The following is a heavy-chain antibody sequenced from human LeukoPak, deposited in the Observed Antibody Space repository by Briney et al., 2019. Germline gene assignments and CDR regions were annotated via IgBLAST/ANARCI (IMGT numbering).Heavy chain of an antibody. V-gene: IGHV3-53*01. J-gene: IGHJ6*02. D-gene: IGHD1-26*01. CDR2: IYSGGST. Sequence: PGGSLRLSCAASGFTVSSNYMSWVRQAPGKGLEWVSVIYSGGSTYYADSVKGRFTISRDNSKNTLYLQMNSLRAEDTAVYYCASPGGVGATTGPSYYYGMDVWGQGTTVTVSS. CDR3: ASPGGVGATTGPSYYYGMDV. CDR1: GFTVSSNY.